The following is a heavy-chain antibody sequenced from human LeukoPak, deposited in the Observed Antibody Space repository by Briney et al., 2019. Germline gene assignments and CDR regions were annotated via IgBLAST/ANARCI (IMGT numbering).Heavy chain of an antibody. Sequence: GGSLRLSCAASGFTFSSYEMNWVRQAPGKGLEWVSYISSSGSTIYYADSVKGRFTISRDNAKNSLYLQMNSLRAEDTAVYYCARDPGSSSTNWYFDLWGRGTLVTVSS. CDR1: GFTFSSYE. J-gene: IGHJ2*01. V-gene: IGHV3-48*03. D-gene: IGHD6-13*01. CDR2: ISSSGSTI. CDR3: ARDPGSSSTNWYFDL.